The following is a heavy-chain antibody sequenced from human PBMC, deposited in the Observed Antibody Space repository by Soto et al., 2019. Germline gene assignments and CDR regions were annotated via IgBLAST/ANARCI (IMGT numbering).Heavy chain of an antibody. V-gene: IGHV3-21*01. J-gene: IGHJ3*02. CDR2: ISSSSSYI. D-gene: IGHD6-13*01. CDR1: GFTFSSYS. CDR3: SAARDGGRFSPPPGPDAFDI. Sequence: GGSLRLSCAASGFTFSSYSMNWVRQAPGKGLEWVSSISSSSSYIYYANSVKDRFTISRDNAKNSLYLQMNSLRAEDSAVYYCSAARDGGRFSPPPGPDAFDIWGQGTMVTVSS.